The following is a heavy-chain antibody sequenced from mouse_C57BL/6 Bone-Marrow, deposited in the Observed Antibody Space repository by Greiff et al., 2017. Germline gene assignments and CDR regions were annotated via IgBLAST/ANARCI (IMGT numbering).Heavy chain of an antibody. V-gene: IGHV1-9*01. CDR1: GYTFTGYW. Sequence: QVQLQQSGAELMKPGASVKLSCKATGYTFTGYWIEWVKQRPGHGLEWIGEILSGSGSTNYNEKFKGKATFTADTSSNTAYMQLSSLTTEDSAIYYCARGPPFTTVVEGFAYWGQGTLVTVSA. CDR2: ILSGSGST. CDR3: ARGPPFTTVVEGFAY. J-gene: IGHJ3*01. D-gene: IGHD1-1*01.